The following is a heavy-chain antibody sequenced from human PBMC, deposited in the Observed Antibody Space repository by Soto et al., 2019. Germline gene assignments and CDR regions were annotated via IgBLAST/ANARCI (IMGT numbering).Heavy chain of an antibody. CDR2: LWFDESRR. CDR1: GVTLSSHA. J-gene: IGHJ2*01. Sequence: QVQLVESGGGVVQPGRSLRLSCAASGVTLSSHAMHWVRQAPGKGLEWVAVLWFDESRRKYADSVKGRFTISRDRSKNTLYVQMNSLRVEDTAVYYCARGIVSAGNYWYFDLWGRGTLVTVSS. V-gene: IGHV3-33*01. D-gene: IGHD2-2*01. CDR3: ARGIVSAGNYWYFDL.